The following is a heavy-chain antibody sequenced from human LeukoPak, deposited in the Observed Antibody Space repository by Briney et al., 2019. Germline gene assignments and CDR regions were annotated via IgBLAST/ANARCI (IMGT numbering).Heavy chain of an antibody. D-gene: IGHD6-13*01. Sequence: KPGGSLRLSCAASGFTFSSYSMNWVRQAPGKGLEWVSSISSSSSYIYYADSVKGRFTISRDNAKNSLYLQMNSLRAEDTAVYYRARDRAAAEVPTNGMDVWGQGTTVTVSS. CDR2: ISSSSSYI. J-gene: IGHJ6*02. CDR3: ARDRAAAEVPTNGMDV. V-gene: IGHV3-21*01. CDR1: GFTFSSYS.